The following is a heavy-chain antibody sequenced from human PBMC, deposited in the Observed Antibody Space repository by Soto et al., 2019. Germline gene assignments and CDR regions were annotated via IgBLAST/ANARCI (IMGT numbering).Heavy chain of an antibody. CDR1: GFAFSSYA. J-gene: IGHJ6*02. Sequence: GGSLRLSCAASGFAFSSYAMHWGRQAPGKELEWVAVISSDGSNKYYADSVKSRFTISRDNSKNTQYLQMNSLRAEDTAVYYCARDVLGYCSGGSCQDYYYYYGMDVWRQGTTVTVSS. D-gene: IGHD2-15*01. V-gene: IGHV3-30-3*01. CDR3: ARDVLGYCSGGSCQDYYYYYGMDV. CDR2: ISSDGSNK.